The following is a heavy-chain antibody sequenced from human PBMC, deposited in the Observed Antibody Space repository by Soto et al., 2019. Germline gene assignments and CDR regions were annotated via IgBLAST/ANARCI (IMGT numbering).Heavy chain of an antibody. D-gene: IGHD3-10*01. CDR2: IRNRPNSYTT. CDR3: VRDSGRGFSFDY. Sequence: PGGSLRLSCAASGFTFSDHYMDWVRQAPGKGLEWVGRIRNRPNSYTTQYAASVKGRFAVLRDDSENLVYLQMNDLKTEDTAVYYCVRDSGRGFSFDYWGQGAQVTVSS. V-gene: IGHV3-72*01. J-gene: IGHJ4*02. CDR1: GFTFSDHY.